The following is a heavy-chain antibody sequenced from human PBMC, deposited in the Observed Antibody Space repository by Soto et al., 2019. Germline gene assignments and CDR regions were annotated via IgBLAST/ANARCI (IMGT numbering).Heavy chain of an antibody. D-gene: IGHD1-26*01. CDR3: ARAVWEVGASSGWYFDL. J-gene: IGHJ2*01. CDR2: VNHSGEA. CDR1: GGSFRNYY. Sequence: SETLSLTCGVYGGSFRNYYWIWVRQPPGKGLEWIGEVNHSGEATYNPSLQSRVTISLDTSNNHFSLKLSSVTAADTAVYYCARAVWEVGASSGWYFDLWGRGTLVTVSS. V-gene: IGHV4-34*01.